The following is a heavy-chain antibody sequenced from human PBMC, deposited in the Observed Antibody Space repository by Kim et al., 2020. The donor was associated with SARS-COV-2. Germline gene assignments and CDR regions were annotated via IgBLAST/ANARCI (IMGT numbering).Heavy chain of an antibody. D-gene: IGHD3-22*01. Sequence: GGSLRLSCAASGFTFNNYAMSWVRQAPGKGLEWVSVVSGGGTSAYYADSVKGRFTISRDNSKRTLYLQMSSLRAEDTAVYYCAKDSRDDKRTGSAFDMWGQGTMVTVSP. V-gene: IGHV3-23*01. J-gene: IGHJ3*02. CDR2: VSGGGTSA. CDR3: AKDSRDDKRTGSAFDM. CDR1: GFTFNNYA.